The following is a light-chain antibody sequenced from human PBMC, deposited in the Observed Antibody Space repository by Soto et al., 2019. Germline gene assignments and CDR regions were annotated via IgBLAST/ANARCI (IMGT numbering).Light chain of an antibody. V-gene: IGLV2-11*01. CDR3: CSYAGSYTFIYV. CDR2: DVS. Sequence: ALTQPRSVSGSPGQSVTISCTGTSSDVGGYNYVSWYQQHPGKAPKLMIYDVSKRPSGVPDRFSGSKSGNTASLTISGLQAEDEADYYCCSYAGSYTFIYVFGTGTKLTVL. CDR1: SSDVGGYNY. J-gene: IGLJ1*01.